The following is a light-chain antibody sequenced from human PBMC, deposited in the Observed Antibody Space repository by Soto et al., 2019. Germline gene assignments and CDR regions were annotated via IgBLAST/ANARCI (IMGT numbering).Light chain of an antibody. J-gene: IGKJ2*01. CDR1: QGISSY. V-gene: IGKV1-9*01. Sequence: DIQLTQSPSFLSASVGDRVTITCRASQGISSYLAWYQQKPGKAPKLLIYAASTLQSGVPSRFSGSGSGTEFTLTSSSLQPEDFATYYCQQLNSYPPEYTFGQGTKLEIK. CDR2: AAS. CDR3: QQLNSYPPEYT.